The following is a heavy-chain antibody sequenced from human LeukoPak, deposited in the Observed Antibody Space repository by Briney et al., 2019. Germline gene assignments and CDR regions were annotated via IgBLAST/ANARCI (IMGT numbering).Heavy chain of an antibody. CDR2: IYYSGST. D-gene: IGHD4-17*01. J-gene: IGHJ4*01. Sequence: PSETLSLTCTVSGGSISSSSYYWGWIRQPPGKGLEWIGSIYYSGSTYYNPSLKSRVTISVDTSKNQFSLKMSSVTAAETAVYYCARVSARGGYGDDYFDYWGQGTLVTVSS. CDR1: GGSISSSSYY. V-gene: IGHV4-39*07. CDR3: ARVSARGGYGDDYFDY.